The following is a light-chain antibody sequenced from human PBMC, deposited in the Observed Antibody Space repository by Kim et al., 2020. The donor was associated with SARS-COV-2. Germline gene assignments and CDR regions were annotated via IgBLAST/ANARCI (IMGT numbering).Light chain of an antibody. J-gene: IGKJ2*03. CDR3: QQYYSTPPYS. Sequence: ATINCKSSQSFLYSSNDKNYLAWYQQKPGQPPKLLIYWASTRESGVPDRFSGSGSGTDFTLTISSLQAEDVAVYYCQQYYSTPPYSFGQGTKLEIK. CDR2: WAS. CDR1: QSFLYSSNDKNY. V-gene: IGKV4-1*01.